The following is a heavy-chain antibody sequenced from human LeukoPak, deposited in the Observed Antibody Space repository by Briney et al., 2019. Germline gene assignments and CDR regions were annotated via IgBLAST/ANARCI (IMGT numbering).Heavy chain of an antibody. V-gene: IGHV1-69-2*01. CDR2: VDPEDGET. CDR1: GYTFTDYY. J-gene: IGHJ5*02. D-gene: IGHD3-10*01. CDR3: ATKLGSHDRRGHP. Sequence: GASVKVSCKASGYTFTDYYMHWVQQAPGKGLEWMGRVDPEDGETIYAEKFQGRVTITADTSTDTAYMELSSLRSEDTAVYYCATKLGSHDRRGHPWGQGTLVTVSS.